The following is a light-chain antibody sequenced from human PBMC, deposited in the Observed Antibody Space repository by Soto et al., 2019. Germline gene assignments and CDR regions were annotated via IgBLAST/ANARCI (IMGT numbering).Light chain of an antibody. J-gene: IGKJ2*01. CDR3: QQYNNWPYT. CDR1: QSVSSN. Sequence: EIVVTQSPATLSVSPGERVTLSCRASQSVSSNLAWYQHKPGQAPRCLICGASTRATGIPARFSGSGSGTEFTLTISSLQSEDFAVYYCQQYNNWPYTFGQGTKLEIE. CDR2: GAS. V-gene: IGKV3-15*01.